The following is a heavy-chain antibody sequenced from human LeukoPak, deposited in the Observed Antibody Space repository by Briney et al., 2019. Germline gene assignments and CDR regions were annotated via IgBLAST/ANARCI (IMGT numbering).Heavy chain of an antibody. CDR1: GFTFSSYG. Sequence: GGSLRLSCAASGFTFSSYGMHWVRQAPGKGLGWVAFIRYDGSNKYYADSVKGRFTISRDNSKNTLYLQMNSLRAEDTAVYYCANPSDCSSTSCYYQGDYWGQGTLVTVSS. V-gene: IGHV3-30*02. CDR2: IRYDGSNK. D-gene: IGHD2-2*01. J-gene: IGHJ4*02. CDR3: ANPSDCSSTSCYYQGDY.